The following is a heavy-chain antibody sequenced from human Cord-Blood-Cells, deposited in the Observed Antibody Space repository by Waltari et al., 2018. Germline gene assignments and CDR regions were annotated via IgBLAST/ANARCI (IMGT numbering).Heavy chain of an antibody. CDR2: IYYSGST. V-gene: IGHV4-39*01. J-gene: IGHJ4*02. CDR3: ARHRDIGVVPAAFDY. CDR1: GGSLSSSSYY. D-gene: IGHD2-2*01. Sequence: QLQLQESGPGLVKPSETLSLTCTVSGGSLSSSSYYGGWIRRPPGKGLGGRGSIYYSGSTYSNPTLKSRVTISVDTSKNQCYLKLSSVTAADTAVYYCARHRDIGVVPAAFDYWGQGTLVTVSS.